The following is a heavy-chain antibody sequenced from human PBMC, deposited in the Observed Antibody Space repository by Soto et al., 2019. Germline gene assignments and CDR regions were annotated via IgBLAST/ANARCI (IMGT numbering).Heavy chain of an antibody. D-gene: IGHD3-3*01. J-gene: IGHJ4*02. V-gene: IGHV3-48*01. CDR2: ISSSSSTI. CDR3: ARGSILRFLEWLIN. CDR1: GFTFSSYS. Sequence: EVQLVESGGGLVQPGGSLRLSCAASGFTFSSYSMNWVRQAPGKGLDWVSYISSSSSTIYYADSVKGRFTISRDNAKNSLYLQMNSLRAEDTAVYYCARGSILRFLEWLINWGQGTLVTVSS.